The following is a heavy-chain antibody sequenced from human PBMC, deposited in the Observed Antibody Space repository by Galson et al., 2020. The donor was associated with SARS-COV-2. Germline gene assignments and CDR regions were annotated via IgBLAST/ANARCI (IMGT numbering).Heavy chain of an antibody. Sequence: ASATLSLTCSVSGDSVTSGGYYWSWVRQHPGKGLEWIGYIYYSGTTYYNTSLQSRLTTSVDTSKNQFSLKMTSLTAADTAVYYCARVAAAVKGAFDIWGQGNGHRLF. V-gene: IGHV4-31*03. CDR3: ARVAAAVKGAFDI. CDR1: GDSVTSGGYY. D-gene: IGHD6-13*01. CDR2: IYYSGTT. J-gene: IGHJ3*02.